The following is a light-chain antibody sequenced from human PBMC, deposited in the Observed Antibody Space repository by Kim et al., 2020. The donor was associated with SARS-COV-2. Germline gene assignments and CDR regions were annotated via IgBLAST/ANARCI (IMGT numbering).Light chain of an antibody. CDR3: QQYYSTPWT. J-gene: IGKJ1*01. Sequence: SPINGKSNQSVLYRSNNRRFLAWYQQKAGQPPKLLIYWASTRESGVPDRFSGSGSGTDFTLTISSLQAEDVAVYYCQQYYSTPWTFGQGTKVEIK. CDR2: WAS. CDR1: QSVLYRSNNRRF. V-gene: IGKV4-1*01.